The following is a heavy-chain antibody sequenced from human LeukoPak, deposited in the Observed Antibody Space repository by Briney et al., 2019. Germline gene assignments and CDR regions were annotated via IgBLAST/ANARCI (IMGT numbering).Heavy chain of an antibody. V-gene: IGHV3-20*04. CDR2: INWNGGST. CDR3: ARGLNYYDSSGYIN. J-gene: IGHJ4*02. CDR1: GFTFDDYG. D-gene: IGHD3-22*01. Sequence: PGGSLRLSCAASGFTFDDYGMSWVRQAPGKGLEWVSGINWNGGSTGYADSVKGRFTIPRDNAKNSLYLQMNSLRAEDTALYYCARGLNYYDSSGYINWGQGTLVTVSS.